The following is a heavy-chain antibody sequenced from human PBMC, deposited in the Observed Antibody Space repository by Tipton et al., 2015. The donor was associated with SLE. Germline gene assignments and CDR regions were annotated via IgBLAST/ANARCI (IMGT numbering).Heavy chain of an antibody. CDR3: ARLVGAYDILTGYYQRYFDY. D-gene: IGHD3-9*01. V-gene: IGHV4-4*07. CDR1: DGSISDFH. Sequence: GLVKPSETLSLTCTVSDGSISDFHWSWIRQSAGKGLEWIGRIYGSGSSKYNPSPESRVIISVDTSKNQFSLKLSSVTAADTAVYYCARLVGAYDILTGYYQRYFDYWGQGTLVTVSS. CDR2: IYGSGSS. J-gene: IGHJ4*02.